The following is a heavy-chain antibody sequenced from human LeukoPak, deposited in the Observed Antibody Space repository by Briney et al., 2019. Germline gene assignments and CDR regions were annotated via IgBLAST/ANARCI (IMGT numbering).Heavy chain of an antibody. D-gene: IGHD2-15*01. Sequence: GRSLRLSCAASGFTFSSYGMHWVRQAPGKGLEWVAVISYDGSNKYYADSVKGRFTISRDNSRNTLYLQMNSLRAEGTAVCYCAKDSRYCSGGSCYTYYYGMDVWGQGTTVTVSS. V-gene: IGHV3-30*18. CDR1: GFTFSSYG. J-gene: IGHJ6*02. CDR2: ISYDGSNK. CDR3: AKDSRYCSGGSCYTYYYGMDV.